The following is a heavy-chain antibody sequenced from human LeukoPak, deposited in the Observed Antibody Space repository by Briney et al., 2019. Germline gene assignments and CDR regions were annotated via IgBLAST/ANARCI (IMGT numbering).Heavy chain of an antibody. Sequence: GGSLRLSCAGAGFTFSSYWMSWVRQAPGKGLEWVASINQDKRQIQYVESVKGRFTISRDNAKSSLFLQMNSLRVEDTAVYYCARLRDDVTKFDSWGQGTLVTVSS. CDR1: GFTFSSYW. D-gene: IGHD2-8*01. CDR2: INQDKRQI. CDR3: ARLRDDVTKFDS. V-gene: IGHV3-7*01. J-gene: IGHJ4*02.